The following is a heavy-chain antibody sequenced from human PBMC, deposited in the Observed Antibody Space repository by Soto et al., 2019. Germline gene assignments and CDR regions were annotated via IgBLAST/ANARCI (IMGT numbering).Heavy chain of an antibody. J-gene: IGHJ6*02. CDR3: ARVSGNYYYGMDV. Sequence: QVQLQESGPGLVKPSGTLSLTCAVSGGSISSSNWWSWVRQPPGKGLEWIGEIYHSGSTNYNPSLKSRVTITVDRSKNQFSLKLSSVTAADTAVDYCARVSGNYYYGMDVWGQGTTVTVSS. V-gene: IGHV4-4*02. D-gene: IGHD3-10*01. CDR2: IYHSGST. CDR1: GGSISSSNW.